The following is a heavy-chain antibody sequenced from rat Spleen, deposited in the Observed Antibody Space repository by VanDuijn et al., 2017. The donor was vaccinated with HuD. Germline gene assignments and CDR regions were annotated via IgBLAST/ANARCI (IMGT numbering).Heavy chain of an antibody. CDR1: GFTFKNYC. CDR3: AKDSDGGYVMDA. D-gene: IGHD1-11*01. V-gene: IGHV5-58*01. J-gene: IGHJ4*01. CDR2: ISTAGGST. Sequence: EVQLVETVGGLVQPGRSLKLCRVASGFTFKNYCMYWTCKQPGQGLEWVSSISTAGGSTHYQDSVKGRFTISSDNAETTVYLQMNSLRSDDTATYYCAKDSDGGYVMDAWGQGASVTVSS.